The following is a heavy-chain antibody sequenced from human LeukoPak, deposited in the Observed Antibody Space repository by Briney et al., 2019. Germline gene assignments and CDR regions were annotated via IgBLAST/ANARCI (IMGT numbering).Heavy chain of an antibody. D-gene: IGHD2-2*02. V-gene: IGHV4-61*02. Sequence: SQTLSLTCTVSGGSICSGSYYWSWIRQPAGKGLEWIGRIYTSGSTNYNPSLKSRVTISVDTSKNQFSLKLSSVTAADTAVYYCARGRGSCSSTSCYIWFDPWGQGTLVTVSS. J-gene: IGHJ5*02. CDR2: IYTSGST. CDR1: GGSICSGSYY. CDR3: ARGRGSCSSTSCYIWFDP.